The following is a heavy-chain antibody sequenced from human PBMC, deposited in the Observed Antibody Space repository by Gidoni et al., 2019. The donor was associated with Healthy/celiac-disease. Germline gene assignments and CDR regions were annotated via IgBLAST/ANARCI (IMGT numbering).Heavy chain of an antibody. Sequence: QVQLVEYGGGVVQTGRSLRLSCAASGFTFSSYGMHWVRQAPGKGLEWVAVIGYDGSNKYYADSVKGRFTISRDNSKNTLYLQMNSLRAEDTAVYYCARDSEAVGGDYVGYNWFDPWGQGTLVTVSS. V-gene: IGHV3-33*01. D-gene: IGHD2-21*02. J-gene: IGHJ5*02. CDR1: GFTFSSYG. CDR3: ARDSEAVGGDYVGYNWFDP. CDR2: IGYDGSNK.